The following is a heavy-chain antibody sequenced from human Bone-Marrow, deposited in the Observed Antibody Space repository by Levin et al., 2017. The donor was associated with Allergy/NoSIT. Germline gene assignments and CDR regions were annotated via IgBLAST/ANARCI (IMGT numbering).Heavy chain of an antibody. CDR1: GFTFSTSW. CDR2: IKEDGSVK. J-gene: IGHJ4*02. D-gene: IGHD2-2*01. V-gene: IGHV3-7*01. Sequence: LSLTCAASGFTFSTSWMSWARQAPGKGLEWVANIKEDGSVKQYVDSMKGRFTISRDNVKNSLYLQMNSLRVEDTAIYYCARDRSSSSGRGTDYWGQGTLVTVSS. CDR3: ARDRSSSSGRGTDY.